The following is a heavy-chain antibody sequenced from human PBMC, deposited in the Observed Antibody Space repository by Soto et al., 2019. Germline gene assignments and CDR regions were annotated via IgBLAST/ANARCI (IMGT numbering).Heavy chain of an antibody. Sequence: QMQLQESGPGLVKPSETLSLTCAVSSASIISEQRWSWVRQPPGKGLEWIGEIHHSGSTNNNPSLRSRVTMSVDKSKNPFSLSLNSVTAADTAVYYCARSFGWYAIDQWGQGTLVIVSS. CDR2: IHHSGST. CDR3: ARSFGWYAIDQ. CDR1: SASIISEQR. J-gene: IGHJ4*02. D-gene: IGHD6-19*01. V-gene: IGHV4-4*02.